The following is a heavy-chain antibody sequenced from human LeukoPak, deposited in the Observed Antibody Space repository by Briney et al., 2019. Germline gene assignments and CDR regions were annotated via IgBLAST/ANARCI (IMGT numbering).Heavy chain of an antibody. Sequence: GGSLRLSCAASGFTVSSNYMSWVRQAPGKGLEWVSVIFSGGSTCYADSMKGRFTISRDNSKNTLYLQMNSLRAEDTAVYYCARDRDTNWFDPWGQGTLVTVSS. J-gene: IGHJ5*02. CDR1: GFTVSSNY. CDR3: ARDRDTNWFDP. D-gene: IGHD2-21*02. CDR2: IFSGGST. V-gene: IGHV3-53*01.